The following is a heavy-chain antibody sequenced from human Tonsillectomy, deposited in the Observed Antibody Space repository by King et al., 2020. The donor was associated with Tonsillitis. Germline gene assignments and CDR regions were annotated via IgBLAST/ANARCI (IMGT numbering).Heavy chain of an antibody. D-gene: IGHD3-10*01. CDR1: GDSISDYY. CDR2: VSYSGST. V-gene: IGHV4-59*01. CDR3: ARTFYASGSFPGCFDY. J-gene: IGHJ4*02. Sequence: QLQESGPGLVKPSETLSLTCTVSGDSISDYYWSWIRQPPGKGLEWIGYVSYSGSTNYNPSLKSRVTISVDTSKNQSPLRLSSVTAAETAAYYCARTFYASGSFPGCFDYWGQGTLVTVSS.